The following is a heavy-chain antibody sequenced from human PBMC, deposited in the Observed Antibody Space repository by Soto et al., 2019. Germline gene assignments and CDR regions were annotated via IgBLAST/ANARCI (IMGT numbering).Heavy chain of an antibody. V-gene: IGHV1-2*02. J-gene: IGHJ4*02. CDR2: ISPKSGGT. Sequence: QVQLVQSGAEVKKPGASVKVSCEASGYTFIDYYMHWVRQAPGQGFEWMGRISPKSGGTKYAQKFQGRVTMTWDTSPNTAYMELSSLMSEDTAVYYCARPPGYISDWYYFDLWGQGTLVTVSS. D-gene: IGHD6-19*01. CDR3: ARPPGYISDWYYFDL. CDR1: GYTFIDYY.